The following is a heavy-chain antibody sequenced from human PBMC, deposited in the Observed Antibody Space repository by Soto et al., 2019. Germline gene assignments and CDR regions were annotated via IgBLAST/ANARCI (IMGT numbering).Heavy chain of an antibody. D-gene: IGHD5-12*01. V-gene: IGHV4-4*02. J-gene: IGHJ4*02. Sequence: QVQVQESGPGLLKPSGTLSLTCAVSGGSISSIDWWSWVRQPPGKGLEWIGEIEESGRTNYNPSLMSRVSMSIDISRNQLSLHLTSVTAAGTAVYYCARAGGYDSRVYWGKGTLVTVSS. CDR2: IEESGRT. CDR1: GGSISSIDW. CDR3: ARAGGYDSRVY.